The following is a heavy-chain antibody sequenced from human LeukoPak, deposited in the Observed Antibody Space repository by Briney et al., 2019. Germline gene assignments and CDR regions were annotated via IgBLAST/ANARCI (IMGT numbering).Heavy chain of an antibody. J-gene: IGHJ4*02. CDR3: ARGYLGYSYGGEDY. Sequence: GGSLRLSCAASGFTVSSNYMSWVRQAPGKGLEWVSVIYSGGSTYYADSVNGRFTISRDNSKNTLYLQMNSLRAEDTAVYYCARGYLGYSYGGEDYWGQGTLVTVSS. CDR2: IYSGGST. D-gene: IGHD5-18*01. CDR1: GFTVSSNY. V-gene: IGHV3-53*01.